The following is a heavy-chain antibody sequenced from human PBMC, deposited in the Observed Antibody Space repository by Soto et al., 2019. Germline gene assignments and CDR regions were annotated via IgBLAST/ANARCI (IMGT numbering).Heavy chain of an antibody. J-gene: IGHJ6*02. CDR3: ARDLVGKGSSSRYCGMDV. D-gene: IGHD6-13*01. CDR2: ISYDGSNK. V-gene: IGHV3-30-3*01. Sequence: QVQLVESGGGVVQPGRSLRLSCAASGFTFSSYAMHWVRQAPGKGLEWVAVISYDGSNKYYADSVKGRITISRDNSKNTLYLQMNSLRAEDTAVYYCARDLVGKGSSSRYCGMDVWGQGTTVTVSS. CDR1: GFTFSSYA.